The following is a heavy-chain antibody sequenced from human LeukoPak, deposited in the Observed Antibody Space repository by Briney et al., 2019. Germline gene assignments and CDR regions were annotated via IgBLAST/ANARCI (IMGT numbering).Heavy chain of an antibody. J-gene: IGHJ5*02. CDR2: IKPDGSDK. CDR1: GFSFGDYA. V-gene: IGHV3-7*01. Sequence: GGSLRLSCKASGFSFGDYAMSWVRQAPGKGLEWVANIKPDGSDKAYVDSVKGRFTISRDNTKNSLYLQMSSLRAEDTAVYYCARAMTWGQGTLVSVSS. CDR3: ARAMT.